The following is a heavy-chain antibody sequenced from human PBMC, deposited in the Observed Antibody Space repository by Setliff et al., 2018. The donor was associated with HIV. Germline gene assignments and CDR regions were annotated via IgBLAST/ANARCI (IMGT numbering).Heavy chain of an antibody. CDR1: GDSFSSYY. CDR3: ARDRRGYYYGSGSCYMDV. J-gene: IGHJ6*03. CDR2: IYTSGIT. D-gene: IGHD3-10*01. V-gene: IGHV4-4*08. Sequence: SETLSLTCTVSGDSFSSYYWSWIRQPPGKGLEWIGYIYTSGITDYNPSLKSRVTISGDTSKNQFSLKLSSVTAADTAVYYCARDRRGYYYGSGSCYMDVWGTGTTVTVSS.